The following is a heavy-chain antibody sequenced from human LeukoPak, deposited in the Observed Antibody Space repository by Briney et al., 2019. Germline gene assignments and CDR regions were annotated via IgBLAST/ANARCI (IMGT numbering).Heavy chain of an antibody. J-gene: IGHJ4*02. CDR3: AKGRVGYSYGYYFDY. CDR2: ISWNSGSI. CDR1: GFTFDDYA. Sequence: PGGSLRLSCAASGFTFDDYAMHWVRQAPGKGLEWVSGISWNSGSIGYADSVKGRFTISRDNAKNSLYLQMNSLRAEDTALYYCAKGRVGYSYGYYFDYWGQGTLVTVSS. D-gene: IGHD5-18*01. V-gene: IGHV3-9*01.